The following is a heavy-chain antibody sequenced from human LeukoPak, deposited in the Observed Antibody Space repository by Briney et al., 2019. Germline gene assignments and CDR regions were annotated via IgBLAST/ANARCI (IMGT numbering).Heavy chain of an antibody. Sequence: GGSLRLSCAASGFTFSSYSMNWVRQAPGKGLEWVSYISSSSSTIYYADSVKGRFTISRDNAKNSLYLQMNSLRAEDTAVYYCAKSVYDRNGYYYDFDYWGQGTLVTVSS. CDR3: AKSVYDRNGYYYDFDY. CDR1: GFTFSSYS. V-gene: IGHV3-48*01. CDR2: ISSSSSTI. J-gene: IGHJ4*02. D-gene: IGHD3-22*01.